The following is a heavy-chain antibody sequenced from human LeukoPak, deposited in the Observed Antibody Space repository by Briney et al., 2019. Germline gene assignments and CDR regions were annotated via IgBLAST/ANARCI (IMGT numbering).Heavy chain of an antibody. J-gene: IGHJ3*02. CDR2: MNHSGRT. Sequence: SQTLSLTRAVYGGSSSGYYCSCIRQPPGKGLEWIGEMNHSGRTNYNPSLKSRVTIPVATSKNQFPLKLSSVTAADTAVYYCARAAHTIFGVVISMGGAFDIWGQGTMVTVSS. D-gene: IGHD3-3*01. V-gene: IGHV4-34*01. CDR3: ARAAHTIFGVVISMGGAFDI. CDR1: GGSSSGYY.